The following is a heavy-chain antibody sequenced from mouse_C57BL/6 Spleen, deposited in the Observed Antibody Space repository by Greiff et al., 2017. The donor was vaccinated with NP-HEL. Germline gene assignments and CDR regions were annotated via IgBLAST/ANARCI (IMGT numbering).Heavy chain of an antibody. CDR2: INPSNGGT. Sequence: QVQLQQPGTELVKPGASVKLSCKASGYTFTSYWMHWVKQRPGQGLEWIGNINPSNGGTNYNEKFKSKATLTVDKSSSTAYMQLSSLTSEDSAVYYCARSPHDYGSTPHAMDYWGQGTSVTVSS. CDR3: ARSPHDYGSTPHAMDY. CDR1: GYTFTSYW. J-gene: IGHJ4*01. V-gene: IGHV1-53*01. D-gene: IGHD1-1*01.